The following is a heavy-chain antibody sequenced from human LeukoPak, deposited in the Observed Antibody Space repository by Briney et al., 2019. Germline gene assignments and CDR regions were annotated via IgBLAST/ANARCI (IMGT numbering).Heavy chain of an antibody. D-gene: IGHD1-1*01. J-gene: IGHJ4*02. CDR3: ARCTTGKTFGSLREIKKSREIDY. CDR1: GFTFNIYG. V-gene: IGHV3-30*03. CDR2: VLYDGTTK. Sequence: GKSLRLSCAASGFTFNIYGMHWVRQAPGKGLEWVAVVLYDGTTKYYGDSVKGRFTISRDNSKNTLYLQMNSLRGEDTAVYYCARCTTGKTFGSLREIKKSREIDYWGQGTLVTVSS.